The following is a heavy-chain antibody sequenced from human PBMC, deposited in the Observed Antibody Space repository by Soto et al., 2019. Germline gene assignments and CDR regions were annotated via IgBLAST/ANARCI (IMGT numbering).Heavy chain of an antibody. D-gene: IGHD2-21*01. Sequence: SETLSLTCTASGGSMSSGDYYWSWIRQPPGKVLEWIGYILYSGTTNYNPSLESRLTISVDTSKNHCSLKLTSVTVSDTAVYYCDRNCALDYWGRGTLVTVSS. CDR2: ILYSGTT. CDR1: GGSMSSGDYY. CDR3: DRNCALDY. V-gene: IGHV4-30-4*08. J-gene: IGHJ4*02.